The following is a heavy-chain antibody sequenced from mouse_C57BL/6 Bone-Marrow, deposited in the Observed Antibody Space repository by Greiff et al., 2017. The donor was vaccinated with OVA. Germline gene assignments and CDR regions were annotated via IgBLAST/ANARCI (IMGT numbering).Heavy chain of an antibody. V-gene: IGHV2-5*01. CDR3: AKREGSSYYWYFDV. CDR2: IWRGGST. Sequence: VQVVESGPGLVQPSQSLSITCTVSGFSLTSYGVHWVRQSPGKGLEWLGVIWRGGSTDYNAAFMSRLSITKDNSKSQVFFKMNSLQADDTAIYYCAKREGSSYYWYFDVWGTGTTVTVSS. J-gene: IGHJ1*03. CDR1: GFSLTSYG. D-gene: IGHD1-1*01.